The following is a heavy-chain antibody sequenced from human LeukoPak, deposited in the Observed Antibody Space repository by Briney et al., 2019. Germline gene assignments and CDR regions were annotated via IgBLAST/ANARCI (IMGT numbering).Heavy chain of an antibody. CDR2: IWYDGSNK. J-gene: IGHJ4*02. CDR1: GFTFSSYG. V-gene: IGHV3-33*01. CDR3: ASRIDVWGSYRYFDY. Sequence: AGGSLRLSCAASGFTFSSYGMHWVRQAPGKGLEWVAVIWYDGSNKYYADSVKGRFTISRDNSKNTLYLQMNSLRAEDTAVYYCASRIDVWGSYRYFDYWGQGTLVTVSS. D-gene: IGHD3-16*02.